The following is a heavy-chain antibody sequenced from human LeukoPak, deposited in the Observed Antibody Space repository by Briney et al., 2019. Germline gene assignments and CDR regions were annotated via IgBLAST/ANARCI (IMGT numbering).Heavy chain of an antibody. CDR3: ARRVGYSYGYFRFDS. CDR2: IIPIFGTA. D-gene: IGHD5-18*01. V-gene: IGHV1-69*13. J-gene: IGHJ5*01. CDR1: GGTFSSYA. Sequence: SVKVSCKASGGTFSSYAISWVRQAPGQGLEWMGGIIPIFGTANYAQKFQGRVTITADESTSTAYMELSSLRSEDTAVYYCARRVGYSYGYFRFDSWGQGTLVTVSS.